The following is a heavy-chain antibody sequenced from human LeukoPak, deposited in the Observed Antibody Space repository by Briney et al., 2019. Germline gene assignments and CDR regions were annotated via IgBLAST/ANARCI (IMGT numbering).Heavy chain of an antibody. D-gene: IGHD2-2*01. CDR3: ARRHRYCSSTGCYAVDY. J-gene: IGHJ4*02. V-gene: IGHV5-51*01. CDR1: GYTFTTYW. Sequence: GESLKISCQGSGYTFTTYWIGWVRQMPGKGLELMGIIYPGDSDTRYSPSFQGQVTISADKSISTAYLQWSSLQASDTAMYYCARRHRYCSSTGCYAVDYWGQGTLVTVSS. CDR2: IYPGDSDT.